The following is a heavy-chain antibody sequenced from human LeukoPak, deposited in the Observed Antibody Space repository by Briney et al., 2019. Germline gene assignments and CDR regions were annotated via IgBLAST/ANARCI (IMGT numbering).Heavy chain of an antibody. CDR2: LSGGGDNT. V-gene: IGHV3-23*01. Sequence: GGSLRLSCAASGFTFSSYAMTWVRQAPGKGLEWVSSLSGGGDNTYYADSVKGRFTISEDNSKNTVSLQVNSLRAEDTAIYYCAKSVPYWYFDLWGRGTLVTVSS. J-gene: IGHJ2*01. CDR1: GFTFSSYA. CDR3: AKSVPYWYFDL.